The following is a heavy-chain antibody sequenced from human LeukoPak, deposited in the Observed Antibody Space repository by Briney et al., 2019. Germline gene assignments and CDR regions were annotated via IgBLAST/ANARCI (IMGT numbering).Heavy chain of an antibody. CDR3: EKYGYDGFDY. CDR2: ISGIASST. V-gene: IGHV3-23*01. CDR1: GFTFSNYA. J-gene: IGHJ4*02. Sequence: PGGSLRLYCAPSGFTFSNYAMSSVRQAPGEGLEWGSAISGIASSTYHADSVKGRFTISRDNSKNTPHLRMNSLTPQNTPVFNCEKYGYDGFDYWGQGTLVTVSS. D-gene: IGHD5-12*01.